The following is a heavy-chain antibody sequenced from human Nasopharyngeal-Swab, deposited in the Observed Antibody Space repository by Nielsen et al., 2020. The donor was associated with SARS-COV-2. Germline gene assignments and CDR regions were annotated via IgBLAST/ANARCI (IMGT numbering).Heavy chain of an antibody. D-gene: IGHD5-24*01. J-gene: IGHJ4*02. CDR2: INDDGRDT. CDR1: GFTFSSYS. CDR3: ARGATGLDY. Sequence: GGSLRLSCAASGFTFSSYSMNWVRQAPGKGLVWVSRINDDGRDTIYADSVKGRFTISRDNAKNTLYLQMNSLRAEDTALYYCARGATGLDYWGQGTLVTVSS. V-gene: IGHV3-74*01.